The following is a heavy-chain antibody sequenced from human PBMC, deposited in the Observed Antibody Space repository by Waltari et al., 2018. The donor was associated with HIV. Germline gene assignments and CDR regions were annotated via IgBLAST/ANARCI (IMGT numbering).Heavy chain of an antibody. CDR3: ARGQAGIAAHYYYYGMDV. Sequence: QVQLVQSGAEVKKPGASVKVSCKASGYTFTGYYMHWVRQATGQGLEWRGWINPKSGGTNYAQKFQGRVTMTRDTSISTAYMELSRLRSDDTAVYYCARGQAGIAAHYYYYGMDVWGQGTTVTVSS. D-gene: IGHD6-13*01. V-gene: IGHV1-2*02. CDR2: INPKSGGT. J-gene: IGHJ6*02. CDR1: GYTFTGYY.